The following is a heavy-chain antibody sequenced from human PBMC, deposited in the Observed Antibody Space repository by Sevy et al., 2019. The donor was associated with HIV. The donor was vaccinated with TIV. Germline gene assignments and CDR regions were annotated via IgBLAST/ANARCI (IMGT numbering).Heavy chain of an antibody. D-gene: IGHD5-18*01. Sequence: SETLSLTCTVSGGSISSYFWSWIRQPPGKGLEWIGYIYYSGNTNYNPSLKSRVTISVDTSKNQFSLKLRSVTAADTAVYYCARDFKGGDGYRSNGMDVWGQGSTVTVSS. V-gene: IGHV4-59*01. CDR2: IYYSGNT. CDR3: ARDFKGGDGYRSNGMDV. J-gene: IGHJ6*02. CDR1: GGSISSYF.